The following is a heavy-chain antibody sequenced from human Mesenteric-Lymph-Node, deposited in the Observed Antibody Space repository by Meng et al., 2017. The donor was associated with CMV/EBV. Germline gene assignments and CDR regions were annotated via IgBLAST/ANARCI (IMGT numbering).Heavy chain of an antibody. V-gene: IGHV4-39*01. Sequence: SETLSLTCTVSGGSISSSSYYWGWIRQPPGKGLEWIGSIYYSGSTYYNTSLKSRVTIFVDTPKNQFSLKLSSVTAAETAVYYCARNQKGATVIDYWGQGTLVTVSS. CDR2: IYYSGST. D-gene: IGHD5-24*01. J-gene: IGHJ4*02. CDR3: ARNQKGATVIDY. CDR1: GGSISSSSYY.